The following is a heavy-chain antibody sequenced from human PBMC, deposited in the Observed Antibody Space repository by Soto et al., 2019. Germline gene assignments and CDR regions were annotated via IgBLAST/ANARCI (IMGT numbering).Heavy chain of an antibody. CDR1: GGSFSGYY. CDR2: INHSGST. J-gene: IGHJ4*02. Sequence: SETLSLTCAVYGGSFSGYYWTWIRQPPGTGLEWIGEINHSGSTNYNPSLKSRVTISVDTSKNQFSLKLTSVTAADTALYYCARDKMTGLFDYWGQGTRVTVS. CDR3: ARDKMTGLFDY. V-gene: IGHV4-34*01.